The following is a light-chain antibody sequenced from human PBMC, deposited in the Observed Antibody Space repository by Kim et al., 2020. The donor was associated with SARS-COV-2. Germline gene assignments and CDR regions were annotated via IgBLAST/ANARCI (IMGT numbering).Light chain of an antibody. Sequence: SYELTQPPSVSVAPGETARITCGGDNIGSKSVHWYQQKPGQAPVLVIYYDSDRPSGIPERFSGSNSGNTATLTISRVEPGDEADYYCQVWDSSSDHSVFGGGTQLTVL. CDR2: YDS. J-gene: IGLJ3*02. CDR3: QVWDSSSDHSV. CDR1: NIGSKS. V-gene: IGLV3-21*04.